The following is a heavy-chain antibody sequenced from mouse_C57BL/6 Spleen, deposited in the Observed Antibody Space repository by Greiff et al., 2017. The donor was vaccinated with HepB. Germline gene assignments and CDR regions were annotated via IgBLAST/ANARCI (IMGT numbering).Heavy chain of an antibody. Sequence: EVKLMESGAELVRPGASVKLSCTASGFNIKDDYMHWVKQRPEQGLEWIGWIDPENGDTEYASKFQGKATITAETSSNTAYLQLSSLTSEDTAVYYCTTGWLLRAHAMDYWGQGTSVTVSS. J-gene: IGHJ4*01. CDR1: GFNIKDDY. V-gene: IGHV14-4*01. CDR3: TTGWLLRAHAMDY. CDR2: IDPENGDT. D-gene: IGHD2-3*01.